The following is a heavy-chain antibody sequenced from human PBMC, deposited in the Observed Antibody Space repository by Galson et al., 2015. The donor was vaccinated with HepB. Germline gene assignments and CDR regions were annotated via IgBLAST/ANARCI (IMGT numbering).Heavy chain of an antibody. D-gene: IGHD6-13*01. Sequence: SLRLSCAASGFTFSSYGMHWVRQAPGKGLEWVAVIWYDGSNKYYADSVKGRFTISRDNSKNTLYLQMNSLRAEDTAVYYCAVGIAAAGMIDYWGQGTLVTVSS. CDR2: IWYDGSNK. CDR1: GFTFSSYG. V-gene: IGHV3-33*01. J-gene: IGHJ4*02. CDR3: AVGIAAAGMIDY.